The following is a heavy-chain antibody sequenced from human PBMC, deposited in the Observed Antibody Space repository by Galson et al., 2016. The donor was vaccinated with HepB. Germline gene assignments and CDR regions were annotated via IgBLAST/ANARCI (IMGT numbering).Heavy chain of an antibody. CDR1: GGSVNSGAWY. D-gene: IGHD3-3*01. J-gene: IGHJ2*01. CDR3: ARGGMVNSYWYFDL. V-gene: IGHV4-61*08. Sequence: SETLSLTCTVSGGSVNSGAWYWSWIRQPPGKGLQWIGYLFYSGSGNTNYNPSLKSRVTISVDTSKNQFSLNLNSVTAADTAVYYCARGGMVNSYWYFDLWGRGTLVTVSS. CDR2: LFYSGSGNT.